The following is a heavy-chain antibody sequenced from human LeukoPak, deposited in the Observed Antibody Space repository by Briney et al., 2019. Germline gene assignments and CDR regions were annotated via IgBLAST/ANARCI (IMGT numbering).Heavy chain of an antibody. CDR1: GGSFSGYY. D-gene: IGHD3-3*01. CDR2: INHSGST. J-gene: IGHJ4*02. V-gene: IGHV4-34*01. CDR3: ARSRRRDFWSGYPHYFDY. Sequence: ASETLSLTCAVYGGSFSGYYWSWIRQPPGKGLEWIGEINHSGSTNYNPSLKSRVTISVDTSKDQFSLKLSSVTAADTAVYYCARSRRRDFWSGYPHYFDYWGQGTLITVSS.